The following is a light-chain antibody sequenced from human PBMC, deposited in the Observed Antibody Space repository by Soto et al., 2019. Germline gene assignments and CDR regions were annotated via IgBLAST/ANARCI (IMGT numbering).Light chain of an antibody. V-gene: IGKV1-5*01. Sequence: DIQMTPFPSTLSASVGDRGTITCRASPSISGWLAWYQQRPGKAPKLLIYDASSLESGVPSRFSGSGSGTEFTLTIGGLQPDDFATYYCQQYSGYSLFTFGPGTKVDIK. CDR1: PSISGW. CDR3: QQYSGYSLFT. J-gene: IGKJ3*01. CDR2: DAS.